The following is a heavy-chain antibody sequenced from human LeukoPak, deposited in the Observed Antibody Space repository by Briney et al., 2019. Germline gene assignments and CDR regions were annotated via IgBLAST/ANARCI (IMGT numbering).Heavy chain of an antibody. V-gene: IGHV1-18*01. J-gene: IGHJ4*02. Sequence: ASVTVSFKSSGYTCTIYGINWVRQAPAQGLEWMGWISVYNGNTNYSHKLQGRVAIITEKSTSNAYIEQRSPRTDATTGDYYSRDPPHSGSYYGAWGQGALLTVSS. CDR2: ISVYNGNT. CDR3: SRDPPHSGSYYGA. CDR1: GYTCTIYG. D-gene: IGHD1-26*01.